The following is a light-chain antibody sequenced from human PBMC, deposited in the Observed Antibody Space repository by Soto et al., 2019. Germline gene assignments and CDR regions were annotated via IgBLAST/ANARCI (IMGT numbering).Light chain of an antibody. V-gene: IGKV1-17*01. Sequence: DFQMTQSPSTLSASVGDRATITCRASQSISNWLAWYQQKPGKAPKLLIYAASSLQSGVPSRFSGSGSGTEFTLTISSLQPEDFATYYCLQHNSYPPTFGQGTRLEIK. CDR1: QSISNW. CDR3: LQHNSYPPT. CDR2: AAS. J-gene: IGKJ5*01.